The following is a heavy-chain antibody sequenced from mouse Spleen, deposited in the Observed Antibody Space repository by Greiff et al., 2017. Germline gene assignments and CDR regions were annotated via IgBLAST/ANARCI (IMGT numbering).Heavy chain of an antibody. Sequence: DVQLQESGPGLVKPSQSLSLTCSVTGYSITSGYYWNWIRQFPGNKLEWMGYISYDGSNNYNPSLKNRISITRDTSKNQFFLKLNSVTTEDTATYYCAREGGLYYGDYGWFAYWGQGTLVTVSA. V-gene: IGHV3-6*01. CDR2: ISYDGSN. J-gene: IGHJ3*01. D-gene: IGHD2-13*01. CDR1: GYSITSGYY. CDR3: AREGGLYYGDYGWFAY.